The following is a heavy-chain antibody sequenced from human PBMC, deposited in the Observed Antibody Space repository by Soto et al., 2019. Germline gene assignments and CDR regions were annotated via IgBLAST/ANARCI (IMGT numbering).Heavy chain of an antibody. D-gene: IGHD2-8*01. CDR3: ARTRGFFTNGVCYTLNGIWYAFDI. V-gene: IGHV3-7*01. Sequence: GGSLRLSCAASGFTFSSYWMSWVRQAPGKGLEWVANIKQGGSEKYYVDSVKGRFTISRDNAKNSLYLQMNSLRAEDTAVYYCARTRGFFTNGVCYTLNGIWYAFDIWGQGTMVTVSS. CDR2: IKQGGSEK. J-gene: IGHJ3*02. CDR1: GFTFSSYW.